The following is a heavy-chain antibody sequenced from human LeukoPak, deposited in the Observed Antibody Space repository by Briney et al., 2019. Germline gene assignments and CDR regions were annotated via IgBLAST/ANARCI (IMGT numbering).Heavy chain of an antibody. D-gene: IGHD4-17*01. CDR2: IYDSGST. J-gene: IGHJ4*02. Sequence: PSQTLSLTCTVSGGSIRSGNYYWGWIRQPPGKGLEWIGYIYDSGSTYYHRSLQSRVTISVDTSKNHFSLKLSSVTAADTAVYYCARYGDYGFDHWGQGTLVTVSS. CDR1: GGSIRSGNYY. V-gene: IGHV4-30-4*01. CDR3: ARYGDYGFDH.